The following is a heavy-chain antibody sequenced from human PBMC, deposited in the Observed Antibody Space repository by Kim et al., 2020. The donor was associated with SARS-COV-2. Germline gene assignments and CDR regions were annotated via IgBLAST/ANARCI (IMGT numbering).Heavy chain of an antibody. V-gene: IGHV4-34*01. Sequence: SETLSLTCAVYGGSFSGYYWSWIRQPPGKGLEWIGEINHSGSTNYNPSLKSRVTISVDTSKNQFSLKLSSVTAADTAVYYCARGGRLTYYDGSGRLYYFDFWGQGTLVTVSS. J-gene: IGHJ4*02. CDR1: GGSFSGYY. CDR3: ARGGRLTYYDGSGRLYYFDF. D-gene: IGHD3-10*01. CDR2: INHSGST.